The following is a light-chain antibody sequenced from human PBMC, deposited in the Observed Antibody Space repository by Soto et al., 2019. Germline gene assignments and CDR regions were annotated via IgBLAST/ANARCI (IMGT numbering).Light chain of an antibody. Sequence: QSALTQPASVSGSPGQSITISCTGTSSDVGAYNFVSWYQHHPGRAPKLIIYEVTIRPSGVSNHFSGSKSGNTASLTISGLQAEDEADYYCSSYTTSAPYVFGSGTQLTVL. CDR1: SSDVGAYNF. CDR2: EVT. V-gene: IGLV2-14*01. J-gene: IGLJ1*01. CDR3: SSYTTSAPYV.